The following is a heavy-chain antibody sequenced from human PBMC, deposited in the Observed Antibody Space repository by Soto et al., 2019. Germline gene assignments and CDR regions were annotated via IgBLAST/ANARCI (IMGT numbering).Heavy chain of an antibody. D-gene: IGHD5-12*01. Sequence: SETLSLTCTVSGGSISSGGYYWSWIRQHPGKGLEWIGYIYYSGSTYYNPSLKSRVTISVDTSKNQFSLKLSSVTAADTAVYSCATIGSGYDLDYWGQGTLVTVSS. CDR2: IYYSGST. CDR3: ATIGSGYDLDY. V-gene: IGHV4-31*03. CDR1: GGSISSGGYY. J-gene: IGHJ4*02.